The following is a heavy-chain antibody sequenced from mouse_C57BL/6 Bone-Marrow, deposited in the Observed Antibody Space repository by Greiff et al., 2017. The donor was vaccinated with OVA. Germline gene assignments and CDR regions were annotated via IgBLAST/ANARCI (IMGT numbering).Heavy chain of an antibody. D-gene: IGHD1-1*01. Sequence: VQLQQPGAELVKPGASVKLSCKASGYTFTSYWMQWVKQRPGQGLEWIGEVDPSDGYTNYNQKFKGKATLTVDPSSSTAYMQLSSLTSEDAAVYYCAREGITTVVAPDYWGQGTTLTVSS. CDR3: AREGITTVVAPDY. CDR2: VDPSDGYT. CDR1: GYTFTSYW. J-gene: IGHJ2*01. V-gene: IGHV1-50*01.